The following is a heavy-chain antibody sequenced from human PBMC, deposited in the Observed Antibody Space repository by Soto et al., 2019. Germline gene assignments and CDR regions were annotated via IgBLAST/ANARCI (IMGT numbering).Heavy chain of an antibody. CDR3: ARNLAYGGGYTFDY. D-gene: IGHD2-21*01. J-gene: IGHJ4*02. Sequence: EVQLVESGGCLVQPGGSLRLSCEVSAFTFSDHFIDWVRQAPGKGLEWVGRSRDKAHSYTTEYAASVKGRFTISRDDSRNSLYLQMNSLKTEDTAVYYCARNLAYGGGYTFDYWGQGTLVTVSS. V-gene: IGHV3-72*01. CDR2: SRDKAHSYTT. CDR1: AFTFSDHF.